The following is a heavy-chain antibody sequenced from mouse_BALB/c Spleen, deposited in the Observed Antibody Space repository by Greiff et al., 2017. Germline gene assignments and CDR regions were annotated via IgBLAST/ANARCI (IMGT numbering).Heavy chain of an antibody. J-gene: IGHJ1*01. Sequence: VQLVESGAELVRPGSSVKISCKASGYAFSSYWMNWVKQRPGQGLEWIGQIYPGDGDTNYNGKFKGKATLTADKSSSTAYMQLSSLTSEDSAVYFCARGGYGSRYFDVWGAGTTVTVSS. CDR1: GYAFSSYW. V-gene: IGHV1-80*01. CDR2: IYPGDGDT. CDR3: ARGGYGSRYFDV. D-gene: IGHD1-1*01.